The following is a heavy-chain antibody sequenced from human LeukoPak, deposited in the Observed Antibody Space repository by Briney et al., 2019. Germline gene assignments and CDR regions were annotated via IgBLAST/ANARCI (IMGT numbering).Heavy chain of an antibody. D-gene: IGHD2/OR15-2a*01. CDR2: ISGSDGST. Sequence: GGSLRLSCAASGFTFSSYAMSWVRQAPGRGLEWVSGISGSDGSTNYADSVKGRFTISRENSKNTLYLQMNSLRAEDTAVYYCAKDSAKKYDDYWGQGTLVTVSS. CDR1: GFTFSSYA. J-gene: IGHJ4*02. CDR3: AKDSAKKYDDY. V-gene: IGHV3-23*01.